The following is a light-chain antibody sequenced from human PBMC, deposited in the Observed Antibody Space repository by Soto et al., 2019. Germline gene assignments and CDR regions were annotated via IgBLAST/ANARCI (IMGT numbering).Light chain of an antibody. V-gene: IGLV2-14*01. Sequence: QSVLTQPASVSGSPGQSITISCTGTSSDVGGYDSVSWYQQHPGKTPKLLIYGVSYRPSGISPHFSGSKSGNTASLTISGLQTEDEADYYCTSFTTTFTYVFGRGTKVTVL. CDR1: SSDVGGYDS. J-gene: IGLJ1*01. CDR2: GVS. CDR3: TSFTTTFTYV.